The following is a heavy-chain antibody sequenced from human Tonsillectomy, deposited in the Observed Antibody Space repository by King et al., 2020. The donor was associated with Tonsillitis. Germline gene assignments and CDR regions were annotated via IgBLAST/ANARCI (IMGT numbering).Heavy chain of an antibody. CDR1: GYSISSGYY. D-gene: IGHD3-22*01. V-gene: IGHV4-38-2*01. CDR2: IYHSGST. J-gene: IGHJ4*02. Sequence: QLQESGPGLVKPSETLSLTCAVSGYSISSGYYWGWIRQPPGKGLEWIGSIYHSGSTYYNPSLKSRVTISVDTPKNQFSLKLSSVTAADTAVYYCARVTYYYDSSGMYYFDYWGQGTLVTVSS. CDR3: ARVTYYYDSSGMYYFDY.